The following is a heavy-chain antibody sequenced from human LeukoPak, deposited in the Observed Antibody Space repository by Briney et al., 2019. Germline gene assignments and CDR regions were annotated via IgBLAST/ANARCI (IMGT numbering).Heavy chain of an antibody. CDR2: ISSSSSTI. V-gene: IGHV3-48*01. CDR1: GFTFSSYS. Sequence: GGSLRLSCAASGFTFSSYSMDWVRQAPGKGLEWVSYISSSSSTIYYADSVKGRFTISRDNAKNSLYLQMNSLRAEDTAVYYCAPRAYLPSMDVWGKGTTVTVSS. CDR3: APRAYLPSMDV. J-gene: IGHJ6*03.